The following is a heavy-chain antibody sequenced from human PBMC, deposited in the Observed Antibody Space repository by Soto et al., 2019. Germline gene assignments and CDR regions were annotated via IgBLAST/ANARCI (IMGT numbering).Heavy chain of an antibody. CDR1: GYTFTSYG. CDR2: ISAYNGNT. CDR3: ARVCYDSSADYYYYGMDV. V-gene: IGHV1-18*01. D-gene: IGHD3-22*01. Sequence: ASVKVSCKASGYTFTSYGISWVRQAPGQGLEWMGWISAYNGNTNYAQKLQGRVAMTTDTSTSTAYMELRSLRSDDTAVYYCARVCYDSSADYYYYGMDVWGQGTTGTVSS. J-gene: IGHJ6*02.